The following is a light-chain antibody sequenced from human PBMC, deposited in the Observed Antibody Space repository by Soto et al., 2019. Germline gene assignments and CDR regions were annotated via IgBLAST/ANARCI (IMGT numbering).Light chain of an antibody. J-gene: IGKJ1*01. CDR3: QQYDNSVWT. CDR2: GVS. V-gene: IGKV3-20*01. CDR1: ESVSSTS. Sequence: EIVLTQSPGTLSLSPGERATLSCRASESVSSTSLAWYQQKPGQAPRLLMYGVSSRATGIPDRFSGSGSGTGFTLTINRLEPEDFAVYFCQQYDNSVWTFGQGTKVEIK.